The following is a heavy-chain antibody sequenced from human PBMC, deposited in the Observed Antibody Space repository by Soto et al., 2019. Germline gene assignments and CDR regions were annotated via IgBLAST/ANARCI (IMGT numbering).Heavy chain of an antibody. J-gene: IGHJ6*03. V-gene: IGHV3-53*04. CDR1: GFTVSSNY. D-gene: IGHD6-6*01. Sequence: GGSLRLSCAASGFTVSSNYMSWVRQAPGKGLEWVSVIYSGGSTYYADSVKGRFTISRHNSKNTLYLQMNSLRAEDTAVYYCARVEYSSSSAGYYYYYYYMDVWGKGTTVTVSS. CDR2: IYSGGST. CDR3: ARVEYSSSSAGYYYYYYYMDV.